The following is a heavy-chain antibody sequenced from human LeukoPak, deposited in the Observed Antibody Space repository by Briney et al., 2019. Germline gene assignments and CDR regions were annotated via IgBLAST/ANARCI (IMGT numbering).Heavy chain of an antibody. CDR2: IKQDGSKK. J-gene: IGHJ4*02. D-gene: IGHD5-24*01. CDR1: GFIFSNYG. V-gene: IGHV3-7*04. Sequence: PGGSLRLSCAASGFIFSNYGMTWVRQAPGKGLEWVANIKQDGSKKSYVDSVKGRFTISRDNAKNSLYLQMNSLRAEDTAIYYCTRVGYIDEGIDYWGQGTLVTVSS. CDR3: TRVGYIDEGIDY.